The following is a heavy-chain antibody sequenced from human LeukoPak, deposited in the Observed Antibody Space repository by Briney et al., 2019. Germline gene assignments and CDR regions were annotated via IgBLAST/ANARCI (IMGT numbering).Heavy chain of an antibody. CDR2: ISAYNGNT. CDR3: ARAFSTTSYNWFDP. CDR1: GYTFTSYG. J-gene: IGHJ5*02. D-gene: IGHD2-2*01. V-gene: IGHV1-18*01. Sequence: ASVKVSCEASGYTFTSYGISWVRQAPGQGLEWMGWISAYNGNTNYAQKLQGRVTMTTDTSTSTAYMELRSLRSDDTAVYYCARAFSTTSYNWFDPWGQGTLVTVSS.